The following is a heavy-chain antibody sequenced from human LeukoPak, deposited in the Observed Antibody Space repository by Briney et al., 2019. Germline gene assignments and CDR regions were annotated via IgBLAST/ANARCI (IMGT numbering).Heavy chain of an antibody. CDR3: ARVLYYYGSGTAPCWFDP. CDR1: GFTSSSYW. CDR2: RKQDGSEK. J-gene: IGHJ5*02. Sequence: PGGSLRLSCAASGFTSSSYWMSWVRQAPGKWLEWVANRKQDGSEKYYVDSVKGRFTISRDNAKNSLYLQMNSLRAEDTAVYYCARVLYYYGSGTAPCWFDPWGQGTLVTVSS. D-gene: IGHD3-10*01. V-gene: IGHV3-7*04.